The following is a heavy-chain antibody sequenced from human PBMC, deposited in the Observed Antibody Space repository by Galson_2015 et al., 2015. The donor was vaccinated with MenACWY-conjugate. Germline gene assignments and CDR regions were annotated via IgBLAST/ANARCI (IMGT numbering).Heavy chain of an antibody. J-gene: IGHJ4*02. CDR3: VKDKVPMAGYRRYDY. Sequence: SLRLSCAASGFTFSNYAMSWVRQAPGKGLEWVTGISGNGNITYYADSVKGHFTISRDNSKNTQYLQMNSLRAEDTAIYYCVKDKVPMAGYRRYDYWGQGTLVTVSS. D-gene: IGHD5-12*01. CDR1: GFTFSNYA. V-gene: IGHV3-23*01. CDR2: ISGNGNIT.